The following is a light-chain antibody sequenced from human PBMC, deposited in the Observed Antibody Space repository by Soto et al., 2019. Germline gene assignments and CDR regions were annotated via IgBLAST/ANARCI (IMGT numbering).Light chain of an antibody. J-gene: IGLJ2*01. V-gene: IGLV2-23*01. CDR2: ESI. CDR1: SSGVGSYNL. Sequence: QSALTQPASVSGSPGQSITISCTGTSSGVGSYNLVSWYQQHPGKAPKLMIYESIKRPSGGSNHFSGSKSGNTASLTVSGLQAEDGAEYYCCSYAGSDTVIFGGGTKLTVL. CDR3: CSYAGSDTVI.